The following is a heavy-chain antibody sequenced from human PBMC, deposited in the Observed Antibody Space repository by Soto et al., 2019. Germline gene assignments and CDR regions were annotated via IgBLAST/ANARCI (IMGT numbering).Heavy chain of an antibody. CDR3: AVHGDYDAFDI. J-gene: IGHJ3*02. CDR1: GIIFSRYW. CDR2: ISPDGSRT. Sequence: EVPVVESGGGLVQPGGSLRLSCAASGIIFSRYWTHWVRQAPGKGLVWVSRISPDGSRTSYADSVKGRFTISRDNAKNTLSLQVNSLRVDDTAVYYCAVHGDYDAFDIWGQGTMVTVSS. V-gene: IGHV3-74*01. D-gene: IGHD4-17*01.